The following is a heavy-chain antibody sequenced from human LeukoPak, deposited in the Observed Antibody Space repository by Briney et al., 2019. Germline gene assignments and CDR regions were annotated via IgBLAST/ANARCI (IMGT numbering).Heavy chain of an antibody. V-gene: IGHV3-7*01. CDR3: ARDAYYDSGGLLDY. CDR2: IKQDGSEK. J-gene: IGHJ4*02. D-gene: IGHD3-22*01. CDR1: GFTFSSYW. Sequence: PGGSLRLSCAASGFTFSSYWMSWVRQAPGKGPEWVANIKQDGSEKYYVDSVKGRFTISRDNAKNSLYLQMNSLRAEDTAVYYCARDAYYDSGGLLDYWGQGTLVTVSS.